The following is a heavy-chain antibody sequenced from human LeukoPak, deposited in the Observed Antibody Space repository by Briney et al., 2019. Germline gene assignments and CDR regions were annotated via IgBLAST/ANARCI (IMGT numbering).Heavy chain of an antibody. CDR1: GGSISSYY. J-gene: IGHJ5*02. V-gene: IGHV4-59*01. Sequence: SETLSLTCTVSGGSISSYYWSRIRQPPGKGLEWIGYIYYSGSTNYNPSLKSRVTISVDTSKNQFSLKLSSVTAADTAVYYCARMRSFSSGWYGGWFDPWGQGTLVTVSS. CDR3: ARMRSFSSGWYGGWFDP. CDR2: IYYSGST. D-gene: IGHD6-19*01.